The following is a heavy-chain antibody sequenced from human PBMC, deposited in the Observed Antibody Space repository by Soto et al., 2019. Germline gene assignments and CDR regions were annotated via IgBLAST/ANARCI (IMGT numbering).Heavy chain of an antibody. V-gene: IGHV4-34*01. CDR2: LNHAGKN. Sequence: QVQQHQWGAGLLKPSETLSLTCAVSSEYLGSYYWNWIRQSPGKGLEWIGELNHAGKNNYSPSLKSRVTMSIDMSKNLGSLKLTSVTAADTAVYYCARGGSSDWQVALDIWGQGTMVTVSS. CDR1: SEYLGSYY. CDR3: ARGGSSDWQVALDI. J-gene: IGHJ3*02. D-gene: IGHD6-19*01.